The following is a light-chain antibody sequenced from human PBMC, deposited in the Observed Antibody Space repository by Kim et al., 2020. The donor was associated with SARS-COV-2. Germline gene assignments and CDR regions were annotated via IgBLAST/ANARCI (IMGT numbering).Light chain of an antibody. CDR2: EVS. J-gene: IGLJ3*02. CDR1: SSDVGDYNY. Sequence: GQSVPISCTGTSSDVGDYNYVSWYQQHPGKAPKLMIFEVSKRPSGVPDRFSGSKSGNTASLTVSGLQAEDEADYYCSSYGGSNNLVFGGGTQLTVL. V-gene: IGLV2-8*01. CDR3: SSYGGSNNLV.